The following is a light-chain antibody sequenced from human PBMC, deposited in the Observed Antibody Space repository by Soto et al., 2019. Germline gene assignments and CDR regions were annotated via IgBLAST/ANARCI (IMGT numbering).Light chain of an antibody. CDR3: CSYAGSYYV. CDR1: SSDVGGYNY. Sequence: QSALTQPRSVSGSPGQSVTISCTGNSSDVGGYNYVSWYQQQPGKAPKLMIYDVIKRPLGVPDRFSGSKSGNTASLTISGLQAEDEADYYCCSYAGSYYVFGTGTKLTVL. CDR2: DVI. J-gene: IGLJ1*01. V-gene: IGLV2-11*01.